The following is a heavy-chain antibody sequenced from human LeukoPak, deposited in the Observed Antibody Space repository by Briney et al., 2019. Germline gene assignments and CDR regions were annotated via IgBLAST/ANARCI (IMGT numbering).Heavy chain of an antibody. J-gene: IGHJ4*02. CDR1: GGSISSYY. Sequence: PSETLSLTCTVSGGSISSYYWSWIRQPPGKGLEWIGYIYYSGSTNYNPSLKSRVTISVDTSKNQFPLKLSSVTAADTAVYYCASGFWSGYYSDYWGQGTLVTVSS. CDR3: ASGFWSGYYSDY. CDR2: IYYSGST. D-gene: IGHD3-3*01. V-gene: IGHV4-59*01.